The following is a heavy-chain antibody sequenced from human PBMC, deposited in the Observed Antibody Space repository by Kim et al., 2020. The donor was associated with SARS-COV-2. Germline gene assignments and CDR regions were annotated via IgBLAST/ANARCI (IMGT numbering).Heavy chain of an antibody. J-gene: IGHJ4*02. V-gene: IGHV3-21*01. D-gene: IGHD6-6*01. CDR2: ISSSSSYI. CDR1: GFTFSSYS. CDR3: ARDRLVPPHRFDY. Sequence: GGSLRLSCAASGFTFSSYSMNWVRQAPGKGLEWVSSISSSSSYIYYADSVKGRFTISRDNAKNSLYLQMNSLRAEDTAVYYCARDRLVPPHRFDYWGQGTLVTVSS.